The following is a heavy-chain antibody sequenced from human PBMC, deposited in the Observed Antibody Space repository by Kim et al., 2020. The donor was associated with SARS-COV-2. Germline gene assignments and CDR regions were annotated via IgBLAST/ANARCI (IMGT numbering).Heavy chain of an antibody. Sequence: GGSLRLSCAASGFTFSSYAMSWVRQAPGKGLEWVSAISGSGGSTYYADSVKGRFTISRDNSKNTLYLQMNSLRAEDTAVYYCAKGGDRSYYYYGMDVWGQGTTVTVSS. CDR2: ISGSGGST. V-gene: IGHV3-23*01. CDR1: GFTFSSYA. J-gene: IGHJ6*02. CDR3: AKGGDRSYYYYGMDV. D-gene: IGHD7-27*01.